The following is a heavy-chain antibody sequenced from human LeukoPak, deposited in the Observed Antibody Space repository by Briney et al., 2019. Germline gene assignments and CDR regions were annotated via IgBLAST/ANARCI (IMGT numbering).Heavy chain of an antibody. Sequence: SETLSLTCTVSGGSISSGGYYWSWIRQHPGKGLEWIGYIYYSGSTYYNPSLKSRVTISVDTSKNQFSLKLSSVTAADTAVYYCARRGNGAFDIWGQGTMVTVSS. V-gene: IGHV4-31*03. J-gene: IGHJ3*02. CDR3: ARRGNGAFDI. D-gene: IGHD1-1*01. CDR2: IYYSGST. CDR1: GGSISSGGYY.